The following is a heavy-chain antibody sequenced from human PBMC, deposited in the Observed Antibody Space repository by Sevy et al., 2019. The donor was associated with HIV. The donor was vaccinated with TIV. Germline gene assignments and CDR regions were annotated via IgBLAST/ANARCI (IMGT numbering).Heavy chain of an antibody. CDR1: GFTFGDYA. Sequence: GGSLRLSCTTSGFTFGDYAMNWVRQAPGKGLEWVAFLKSKADGGAVDYAGSVKGRFTIARDDSKSIAYRQMNDLTTEDTGVYYCTRLKGFQSIFDYWGQGALVTVSS. CDR2: LKSKADGGAV. V-gene: IGHV3-49*04. J-gene: IGHJ4*02. CDR3: TRLKGFQSIFDY. D-gene: IGHD2-15*01.